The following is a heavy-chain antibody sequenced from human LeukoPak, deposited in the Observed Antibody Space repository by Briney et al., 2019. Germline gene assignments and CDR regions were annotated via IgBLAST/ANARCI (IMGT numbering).Heavy chain of an antibody. CDR1: GFTFSDYY. V-gene: IGHV3-23*01. CDR3: AKDQWELPQYYFDY. D-gene: IGHD1-26*01. CDR2: ISGSGGST. J-gene: IGHJ4*02. Sequence: AGGSLRLSCAASGFTFSDYYMSWIRQAPGKGLEWVSAISGSGGSTYYADSVKGRFTISRDNSKNTLYLQMNSLRAEDTAVYYCAKDQWELPQYYFDYWGQGTLVTVSS.